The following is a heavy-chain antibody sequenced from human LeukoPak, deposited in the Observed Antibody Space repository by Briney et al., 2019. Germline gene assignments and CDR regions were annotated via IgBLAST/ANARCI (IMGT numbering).Heavy chain of an antibody. V-gene: IGHV1-2*02. Sequence: ASVKVSCKASGYTFTGYYMHWVRQAPGQGLEWMGWINPNSGGTNYAQKFQGRVTITRDTSISTAYMELSRLRSDDTAVYYCARDWRTMVRGVVGDYWGQGTLVTVSS. CDR1: GYTFTGYY. CDR2: INPNSGGT. D-gene: IGHD3-10*01. J-gene: IGHJ4*02. CDR3: ARDWRTMVRGVVGDY.